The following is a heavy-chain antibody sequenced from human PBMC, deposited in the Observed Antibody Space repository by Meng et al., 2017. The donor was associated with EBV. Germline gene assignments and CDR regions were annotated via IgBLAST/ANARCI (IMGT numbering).Heavy chain of an antibody. CDR3: AGSYGGVLNY. CDR1: GGSFSCYY. CDR2: INHSGST. Sequence: QVQLQQVGVGLLKPSATTSLPCAVYGGSFSCYYWSWIRQPPGKGLEWIGEINHSGSTNYNPSLKSRVTISVDTSKNQFSLKLSSVTAADTAVYYCAGSYGGVLNYWGQGTLVTVSS. D-gene: IGHD4-23*01. J-gene: IGHJ4*02. V-gene: IGHV4-34*01.